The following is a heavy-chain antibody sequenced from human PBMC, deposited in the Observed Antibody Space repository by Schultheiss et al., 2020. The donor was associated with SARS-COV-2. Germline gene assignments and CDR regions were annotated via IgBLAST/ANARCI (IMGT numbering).Heavy chain of an antibody. D-gene: IGHD6-13*01. CDR1: GYTFTSYG. Sequence: ASVKISCKASGYTFTSYGISWVRQAPGQGLEWMGWISAYNGNTNYAQKLQGRVTMTEDTSTDTAYMELSSLRSEDTAVYYCARDSSRTMDVWGKGTTVTVSS. V-gene: IGHV1-18*04. CDR3: ARDSSRTMDV. CDR2: ISAYNGNT. J-gene: IGHJ6*03.